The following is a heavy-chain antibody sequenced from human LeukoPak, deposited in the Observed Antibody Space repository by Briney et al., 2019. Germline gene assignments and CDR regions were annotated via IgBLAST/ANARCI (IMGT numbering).Heavy chain of an antibody. J-gene: IGHJ6*03. CDR2: VSGSGGST. CDR1: GFTFSSYA. CDR3: AKGGGRTTDYYYYYYMDV. V-gene: IGHV3-23*01. D-gene: IGHD2-2*01. Sequence: GGSLRLSCAASGFTFSSYAMSWVRQAPGKGLEWVSAVSGSGGSTYYADSVKGRFTISRDNSKNTLYLQMNSLRAEDTAVYYCAKGGGRTTDYYYYYYMDVWGKGTTVTVSS.